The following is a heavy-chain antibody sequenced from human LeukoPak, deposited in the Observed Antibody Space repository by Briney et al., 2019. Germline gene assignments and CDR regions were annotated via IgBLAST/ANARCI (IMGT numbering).Heavy chain of an antibody. J-gene: IGHJ5*02. V-gene: IGHV1-69*13. CDR3: ARGSVVVPAAMKGWFDP. CDR2: IIPIFGTA. CDR1: GGTFSSYA. D-gene: IGHD2-2*01. Sequence: ASVKVSCKASGGTFSSYAISWVRQAPGQGLEWMGGIIPIFGTANYAQKFQGRVTITADESTSTAYMELSSLRSEDTAVYYCARGSVVVPAAMKGWFDPWGQGTLVTVSS.